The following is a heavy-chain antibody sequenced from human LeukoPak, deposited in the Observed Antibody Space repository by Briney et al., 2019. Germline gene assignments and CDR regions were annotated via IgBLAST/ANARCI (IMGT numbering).Heavy chain of an antibody. CDR2: IYSGGST. Sequence: PGGSLRLSCAASGFTVSSNYMSWVRQAPGKGLEWVSVIYSGGSTYYADSVKGRFTISRDNSKNTLYLQMNSLRAEDTAVYYCAKEGLAIYGSDHFDYWGQGTLVTVSS. CDR3: AKEGLAIYGSDHFDY. D-gene: IGHD3-3*01. CDR1: GFTVSSNY. J-gene: IGHJ4*02. V-gene: IGHV3-53*01.